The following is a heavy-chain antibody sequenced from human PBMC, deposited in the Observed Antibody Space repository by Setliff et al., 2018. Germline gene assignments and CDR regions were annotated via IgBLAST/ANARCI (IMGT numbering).Heavy chain of an antibody. V-gene: IGHV3-30-3*01. CDR2: ISYDGSNK. CDR3: ARDPFGNPVFDP. Sequence: PGGSLRLSCAAPGFTFSSYAMHWVRQAPGKGLEWVAVISYDGSNKYYADSVKGRFTISRDNSKNTLYLQMNSLRAEDTAVYYCARDPFGNPVFDPWGQGTLVTVSS. D-gene: IGHD3-10*01. CDR1: GFTFSSYA. J-gene: IGHJ5*02.